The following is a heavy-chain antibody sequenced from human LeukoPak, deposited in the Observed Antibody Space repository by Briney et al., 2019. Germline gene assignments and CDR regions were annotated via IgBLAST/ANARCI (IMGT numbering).Heavy chain of an antibody. CDR1: GYTFTSYG. D-gene: IGHD4-17*01. J-gene: IGHJ4*02. CDR3: ARERVEPTVTRPGVVDY. V-gene: IGHV1-18*01. CDR2: ISAYYCNT. Sequence: ASVKVSFKASGYTFTSYGISWLRQAPAQGLDWVGWISAYYCNTNYAQKLQDRVTMTTDTSTSAAYMELRSLRYADTDVYYCARERVEPTVTRPGVVDYWGQGTLVSVSS.